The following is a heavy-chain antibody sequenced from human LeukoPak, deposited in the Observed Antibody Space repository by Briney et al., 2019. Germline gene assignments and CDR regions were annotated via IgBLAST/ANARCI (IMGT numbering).Heavy chain of an antibody. V-gene: IGHV4-59*01. CDR2: IYYSGST. D-gene: IGHD6-13*01. CDR1: GGSISSYY. Sequence: SETLSLTCTVSGGSISSYYWSWIRQPPGKGLEWIGYIYYSGSTNYNPYLKSRVTISVDTSKNKFSLKLSSVTAADRAVYYCARDSGISRAFDFWGQGTLVTVSS. CDR3: ARDSGISRAFDF. J-gene: IGHJ4*02.